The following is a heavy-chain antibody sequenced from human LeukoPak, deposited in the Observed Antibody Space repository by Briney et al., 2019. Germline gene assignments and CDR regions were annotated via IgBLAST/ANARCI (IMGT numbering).Heavy chain of an antibody. CDR3: ARGQYDSSGYYSYYYYYYGMDV. V-gene: IGHV4-4*07. J-gene: IGHJ6*02. Sequence: SETLSLTCTVSGGSISSYYWSWIRQPAGKGLEWIGRIYTSGSTNYNPSLKSRVTMSVDTSKNQFSLKLSSVTAADTAVYYCARGQYDSSGYYSYYYYYYGMDVWGQGTTVTVSS. D-gene: IGHD3-22*01. CDR2: IYTSGST. CDR1: GGSISSYY.